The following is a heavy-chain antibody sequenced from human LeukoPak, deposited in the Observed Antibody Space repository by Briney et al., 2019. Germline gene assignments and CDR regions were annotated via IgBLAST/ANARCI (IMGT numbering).Heavy chain of an antibody. Sequence: GGSLRLSCAASGFTFSSYAMHWARQAPGKGLEWVAVISYDGSNKYYADSVKGRFTISRDNSKNTLYLQMNSLRAEDTAVYYCAREGQQLVPYYYYGMDVWGQGTTVTVSS. CDR2: ISYDGSNK. CDR3: AREGQQLVPYYYYGMDV. D-gene: IGHD6-13*01. J-gene: IGHJ6*02. V-gene: IGHV3-30-3*01. CDR1: GFTFSSYA.